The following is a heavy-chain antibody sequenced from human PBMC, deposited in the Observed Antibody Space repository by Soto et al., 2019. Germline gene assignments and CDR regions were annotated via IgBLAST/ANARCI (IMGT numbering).Heavy chain of an antibody. V-gene: IGHV3-23*01. D-gene: IGHD6-13*01. CDR1: GFAFSTYA. CDR3: AKVTKRAAAGRYEYYKYGMDV. Sequence: LRLSCAASGFAFSTYAMTWVRQAPGKGLEWVSVISGSGGSSYYAASVKGRFTISRDNSKNALYLQMNGLRAEDTALYYCAKVTKRAAAGRYEYYKYGMDVWGQGTTVTVSS. J-gene: IGHJ6*02. CDR2: ISGSGGSS.